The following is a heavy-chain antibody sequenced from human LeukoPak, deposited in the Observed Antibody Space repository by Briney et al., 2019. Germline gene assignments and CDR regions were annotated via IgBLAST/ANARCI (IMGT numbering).Heavy chain of an antibody. Sequence: GGSLRLSCAASGFTFSSYSMNWVRQAPGKGLEWVSYISSSSSTIYYADSVRGRFTISRDNAENSLFLQMNRLRVEDTAVYYCARDNPFGGYWGQGTLVTVSS. CDR1: GFTFSSYS. CDR3: ARDNPFGGY. V-gene: IGHV3-48*04. J-gene: IGHJ4*02. CDR2: ISSSSSTI. D-gene: IGHD3-16*01.